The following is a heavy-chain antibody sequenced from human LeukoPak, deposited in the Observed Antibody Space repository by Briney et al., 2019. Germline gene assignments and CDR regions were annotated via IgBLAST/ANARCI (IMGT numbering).Heavy chain of an antibody. CDR2: IKQDGSEK. Sequence: QPGGSLRLSCAASGFTFSSYWMSWVRQAPGKGLEWVANIKQDGSEKYYVDSVKGRFTISRDNAKNSLYLQMNSLRAEDTAVYYCARDLYYGDYYFDYWGQGTLVTVSS. CDR3: ARDLYYGDYYFDY. V-gene: IGHV3-7*01. CDR1: GFTFSSYW. J-gene: IGHJ4*02. D-gene: IGHD4-17*01.